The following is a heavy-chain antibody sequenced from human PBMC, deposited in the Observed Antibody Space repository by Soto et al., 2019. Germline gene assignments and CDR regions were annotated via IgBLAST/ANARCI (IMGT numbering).Heavy chain of an antibody. CDR2: ISSSGSTI. J-gene: IGHJ4*02. D-gene: IGHD3-22*01. Sequence: PGGSLRLSCAASGFTFSSYEMNWVRQAPGKXLEWVSYISSSGSTIYYADSVKGRFTISRDNAKNSLYLQMNSLRAEDTAVYYCARAGRNYYDSSGLLNFDYWGQGTLVTVSS. CDR1: GFTFSSYE. V-gene: IGHV3-48*03. CDR3: ARAGRNYYDSSGLLNFDY.